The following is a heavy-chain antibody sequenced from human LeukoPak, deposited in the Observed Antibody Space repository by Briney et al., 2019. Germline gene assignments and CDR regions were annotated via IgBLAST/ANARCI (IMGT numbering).Heavy chain of an antibody. Sequence: PSETLSLTCTVSGGSISGYYWTWIRQPPGKGLEWIGYIYYSGSTNYNPSLKSRVTISVDTSKNQFSLKVSSVTAADTAVYYCARDPSAWSGWFDPWGQGTLVTVSS. CDR1: GGSISGYY. CDR2: IYYSGST. J-gene: IGHJ5*02. CDR3: ARDPSAWSGWFDP. V-gene: IGHV4-59*01. D-gene: IGHD6-19*01.